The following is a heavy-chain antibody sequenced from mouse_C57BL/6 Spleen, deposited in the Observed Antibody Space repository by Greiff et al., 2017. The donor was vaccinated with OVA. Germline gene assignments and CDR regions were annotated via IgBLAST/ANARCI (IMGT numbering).Heavy chain of an antibody. Sequence: VMLVESDAELVKPGASVKISCKVSGYTFTDHTIHWMKQRPEQGLEWIGYIYPRDGSTKYTEKLKGTATFTADKSSRTAYMPLHSLTSEDSAVYVCALLVGLPYCFDYWGQGPTLTVSS. CDR1: GYTFTDHT. V-gene: IGHV1-78*01. D-gene: IGHD1-1*02. J-gene: IGHJ2*01. CDR3: ALLVGLPYCFDY. CDR2: IYPRDGST.